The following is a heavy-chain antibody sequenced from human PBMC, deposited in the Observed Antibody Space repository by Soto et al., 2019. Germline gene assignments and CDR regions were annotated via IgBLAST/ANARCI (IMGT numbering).Heavy chain of an antibody. V-gene: IGHV3-23*01. J-gene: IGHJ6*02. D-gene: IGHD2-2*01. CDR2: ISGSGGST. CDR3: ANPYCSSTSCYHYYYAMDV. CDR1: GFTFSSYA. Sequence: PGGSLRLSCAASGFTFSSYAMSWVRQATGKGLEWVSAISGSGGSTVYADSVKGRFTISRDNSKNTLYLQMNSLRAEDTAVYYCANPYCSSTSCYHYYYAMDVWGQGTTVTVSS.